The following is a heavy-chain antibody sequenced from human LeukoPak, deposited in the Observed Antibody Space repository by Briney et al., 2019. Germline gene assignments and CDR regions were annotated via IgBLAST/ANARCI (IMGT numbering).Heavy chain of an antibody. D-gene: IGHD6-19*01. J-gene: IGHJ4*02. CDR2: INQSGST. Sequence: SETLSLTCAVYGGSFSGYFWSWIRQPPGKGLEWIGEINQSGSTNYNPSLKSRVTISVDSPKNQFSLKLSSVTAADTAVYYCARGRVAVALSYYFDYWGQGTLVTVSS. CDR3: ARGRVAVALSYYFDY. V-gene: IGHV4-34*01. CDR1: GGSFSGYF.